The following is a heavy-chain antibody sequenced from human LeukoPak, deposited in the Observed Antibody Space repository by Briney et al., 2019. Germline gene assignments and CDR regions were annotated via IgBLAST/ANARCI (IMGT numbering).Heavy chain of an antibody. CDR3: ASVPSSSSSESFDY. V-gene: IGHV4-38-2*01. J-gene: IGHJ4*02. D-gene: IGHD6-6*01. CDR2: IYHSGST. Sequence: SETLSLTCAVSGYSISSGYYWGWIRQPPGKGLEWIGSIYHSGSTYYNPSLKSRVTISVDTSKNQFSLKLSSVTAADTAVYYCASVPSSSSSESFDYWGQGTLVTVSS. CDR1: GYSISSGYY.